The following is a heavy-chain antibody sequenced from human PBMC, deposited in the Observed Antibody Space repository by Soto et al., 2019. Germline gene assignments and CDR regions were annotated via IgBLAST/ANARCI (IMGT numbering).Heavy chain of an antibody. CDR1: GFSLSNARMG. CDR2: IFSNDEK. J-gene: IGHJ6*02. Sequence: QVTLKESGPELVSPTGNLTLTCTVSGFSLSNARMGVIWIRQPPGKALEWLAHIFSNDEKSYSTSLKSRLTISKDTSKSQVVLTMTNMDPVDTATYYCARIPRPAYCGGYCSRALYYGMDVWGQGTTVTVSS. V-gene: IGHV2-26*01. CDR3: ARIPRPAYCGGYCSRALYYGMDV. D-gene: IGHD2-21*02.